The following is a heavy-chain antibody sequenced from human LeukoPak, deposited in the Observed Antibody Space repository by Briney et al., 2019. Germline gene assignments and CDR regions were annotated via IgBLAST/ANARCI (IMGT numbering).Heavy chain of an antibody. D-gene: IGHD4-17*01. CDR3: ARGPSSRSTVTTSHIDY. V-gene: IGHV4-31*02. CDR2: INHSGST. J-gene: IGHJ4*02. CDR1: GGSISSGGYY. Sequence: SQTLSLTCTVSGGSISSGGYYWSWIRQHPGKGLEWIGEINHSGSTNYNPSLKSRVTISVDTSKNQFSLKLSSVTAADTAVYYCARGPSSRSTVTTSHIDYWGQGTLVTVSS.